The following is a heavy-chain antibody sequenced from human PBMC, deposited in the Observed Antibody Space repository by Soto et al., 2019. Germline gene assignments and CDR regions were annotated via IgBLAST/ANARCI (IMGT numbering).Heavy chain of an antibody. CDR2: INAGNGNT. Sequence: QVQLVQSGAEVKKPGASVKVSCKASGYTFTSYAMHWVRQAPGQRLEWMGWINAGNGNTKYSQKFQGRVTITRDTSASTAYMELSSLRSGDTAVYYCARVDGSGSWYIFDIWGQGTMVTVSS. J-gene: IGHJ3*02. D-gene: IGHD3-10*01. CDR1: GYTFTSYA. CDR3: ARVDGSGSWYIFDI. V-gene: IGHV1-3*01.